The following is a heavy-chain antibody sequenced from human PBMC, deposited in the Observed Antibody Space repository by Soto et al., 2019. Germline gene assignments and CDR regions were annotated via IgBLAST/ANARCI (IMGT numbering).Heavy chain of an antibody. V-gene: IGHV1-18*01. CDR1: GGTFSSYG. CDR2: ISAYNGNT. D-gene: IGHD1-26*01. Sequence: ASVKVSCKASGGTFSSYGISWVRQAPGQGLEWMGWISAYNGNTNYAQKLQGRVTMTTDTSTSTAYMELRSLRSDDTAVYYCAREARGGSYYYYYGMDVWGQGTTVTVSS. CDR3: AREARGGSYYYYYGMDV. J-gene: IGHJ6*02.